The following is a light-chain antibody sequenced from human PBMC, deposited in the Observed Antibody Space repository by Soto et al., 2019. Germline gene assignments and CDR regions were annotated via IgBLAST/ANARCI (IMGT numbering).Light chain of an antibody. Sequence: EIVLTQSPATLSLSPGERATLSCRASQSVSRYLAWYQQKPGQAPRLLIYDASNRATGIPARFSGSGSGTEFTLTISSLEPEDFAVYYCQQRSNWPPTFGGGTKVEIK. CDR3: QQRSNWPPT. CDR2: DAS. CDR1: QSVSRY. V-gene: IGKV3-11*01. J-gene: IGKJ4*01.